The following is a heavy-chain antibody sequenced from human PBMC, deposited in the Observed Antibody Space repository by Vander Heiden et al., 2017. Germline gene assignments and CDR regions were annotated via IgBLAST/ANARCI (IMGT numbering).Heavy chain of an antibody. J-gene: IGHJ4*02. D-gene: IGHD1-26*01. V-gene: IGHV3-23*01. CDR2: ISGSGAST. CDR1: GFTFSNYA. CDR3: EGGSYYSGWD. Sequence: VYLLESGGGLVQPGGSLRLSCAASGFTFSNYAMSWVRQAPGKGLEWVSGISGSGASTYYADSVKGRFTITRDNSKNTLYPQMNSLKAEDTAVYFCEGGSYYSGWDWGQGTLVTVSS.